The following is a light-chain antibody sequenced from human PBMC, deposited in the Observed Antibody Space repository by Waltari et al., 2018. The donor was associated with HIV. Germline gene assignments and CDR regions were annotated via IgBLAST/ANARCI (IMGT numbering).Light chain of an antibody. CDR2: SAS. V-gene: IGKV1D-12*01. CDR1: HAIRTG. CDR3: QQANSFPLT. J-gene: IGKJ4*01. Sequence: DIQMNQSPSSVSASVGDRVTITCRASHAIRTGLAWYQQKPGKAPKLLIYSASSLQSGVPPRFSGSGSGTDFTLTISSLQPEDFATYYCQQANSFPLTFGGGTKVEIK.